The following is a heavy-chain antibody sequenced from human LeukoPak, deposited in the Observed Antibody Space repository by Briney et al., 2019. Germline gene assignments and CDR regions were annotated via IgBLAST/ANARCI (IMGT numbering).Heavy chain of an antibody. CDR1: GGSISRYY. Sequence: ASETLSLTCTVSGGSISRYYWSWIRQPPGKGLEWIGYIYYSGSTNYNPSLKSRVTISVDTSKNQFSLKLNSITTADTAVYYCARVRLSGTYLDAFDIWGQGTMVAVPS. V-gene: IGHV4-59*01. J-gene: IGHJ3*02. CDR3: ARVRLSGTYLDAFDI. CDR2: IYYSGST. D-gene: IGHD1-26*01.